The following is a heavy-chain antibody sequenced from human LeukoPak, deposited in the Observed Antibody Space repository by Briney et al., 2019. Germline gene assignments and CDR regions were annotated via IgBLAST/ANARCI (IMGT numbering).Heavy chain of an antibody. CDR3: ASAHCSSTSCHQNIDS. J-gene: IGHJ4*02. D-gene: IGHD2-2*01. V-gene: IGHV4-39*07. CDR1: GGSISSSSYY. CDR2: IYHSGRT. Sequence: SETLSLTCTVSGGSISSSSYYWGWIRQPPGKGLEWIGSIYHSGRTDYNPSLKSRVTISVDTSKNQFSLKLSSVTATDTAMYYCASAHCSSTSCHQNIDSWGQGTLVTVSS.